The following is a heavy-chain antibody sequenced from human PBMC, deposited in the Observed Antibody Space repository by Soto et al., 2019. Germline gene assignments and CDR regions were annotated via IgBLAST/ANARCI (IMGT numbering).Heavy chain of an antibody. CDR3: THPNLAV. CDR1: GFTFSNYW. V-gene: IGHV3-74*01. CDR2: INPDGSIA. J-gene: IGHJ4*02. D-gene: IGHD3-9*01. Sequence: EVQLEASGGDLVQPGGSLRLSCAASGFTFSNYWMHWVRQAPGRGLVWVSHINPDGSIATYADSVKGRFTLSRDNAKNKAYLQMNLIRVDDTAVYYLTHPNLAVGGQGALVTVSS.